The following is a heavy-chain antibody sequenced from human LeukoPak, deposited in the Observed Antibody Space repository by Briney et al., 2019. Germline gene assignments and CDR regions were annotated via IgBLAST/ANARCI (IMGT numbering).Heavy chain of an antibody. D-gene: IGHD4-17*01. CDR1: GFTFSSYA. J-gene: IGHJ6*02. Sequence: GGSLRLSCAASGFTFSSYAMSWVRQAPGKGLEWVSAISGSGGSTYYADSVKGRSTISRDNSKNTLYLQMNSLRAEDTAVYYCAKRVTRSPHKYYYYGMDVWGQGTTVTVSS. CDR2: ISGSGGST. V-gene: IGHV3-23*01. CDR3: AKRVTRSPHKYYYYGMDV.